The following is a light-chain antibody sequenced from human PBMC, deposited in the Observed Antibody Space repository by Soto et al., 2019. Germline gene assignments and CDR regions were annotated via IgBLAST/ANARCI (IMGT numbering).Light chain of an antibody. Sequence: QAVVTQPPSASGTPGQRVTISCSGGSSNIGSKTVNWYQQLPGTAPKLLIYRNSQRPSGVPDRFSASKSGTSASLAISGLQSADEADYYCATWDDNPNGHVHFGGGTKLTVL. CDR1: SSNIGSKT. CDR3: ATWDDNPNGHVH. J-gene: IGLJ2*01. CDR2: RNS. V-gene: IGLV1-44*01.